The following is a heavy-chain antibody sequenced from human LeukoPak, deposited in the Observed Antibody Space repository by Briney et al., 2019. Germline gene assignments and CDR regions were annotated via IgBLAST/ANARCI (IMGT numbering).Heavy chain of an antibody. V-gene: IGHV4-59*11. D-gene: IGHD6-13*01. CDR1: GGSISSHY. CDR2: IYYSGST. CDR3: ARASSSWYFAALDY. Sequence: PSETLSLTCTVSGGSISSHYWSWIRQPPGKGLEWIGYIYYSGSTNYNPSLKSRVTISVDTSKNQFSLRLSSVTAADTAVYYCARASSSWYFAALDYWGQGTLVTVSS. J-gene: IGHJ4*02.